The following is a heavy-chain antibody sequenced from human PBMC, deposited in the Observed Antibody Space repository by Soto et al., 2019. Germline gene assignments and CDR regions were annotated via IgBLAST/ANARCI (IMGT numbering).Heavy chain of an antibody. J-gene: IGHJ3*01. V-gene: IGHV5-10-1*01. CDR3: ARPASGSSRDAFDV. CDR2: IEPTDSFT. Sequence: GESLKISCKASGYKFTTFWLNWVRQTPGKGLEWLGRIEPTDSFTNYSPPFEGHVTISVDRSISTAYLQWNSLQASDNAIYYCARPASGSSRDAFDVWGQGTTVTASS. CDR1: GYKFTTFW. D-gene: IGHD2-15*01.